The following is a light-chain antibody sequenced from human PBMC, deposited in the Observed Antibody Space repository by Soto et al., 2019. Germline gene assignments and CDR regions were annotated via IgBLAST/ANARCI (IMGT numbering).Light chain of an antibody. CDR2: KAS. CDR1: QSISSW. J-gene: IGKJ2*01. Sequence: IHMTQSLSTLSASVGDKVTITCRASQSISSWLAWYQQKPGKAPKLLIYKASSLESGVPSRFSGSGSGTEFTLTISSLQPDDFATYYCQQYNSYLYTFGQGTKVDIK. V-gene: IGKV1-5*03. CDR3: QQYNSYLYT.